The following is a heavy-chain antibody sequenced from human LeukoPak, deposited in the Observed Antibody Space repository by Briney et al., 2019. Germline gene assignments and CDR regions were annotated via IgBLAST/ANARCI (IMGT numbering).Heavy chain of an antibody. V-gene: IGHV4-59*01. Sequence: SETLSLTCTVYGGSMRSDCWSWIRQPPGKGQKWNGYIYYSGSTNYDASLKSRVTISVDTSKNQFSLKLSSVTAADTAVYYCARGADSSGYYSIFYFDYWGQGTLVTVSS. J-gene: IGHJ4*02. CDR3: ARGADSSGYYSIFYFDY. D-gene: IGHD3-22*01. CDR2: IYYSGST. CDR1: GGSMRSDC.